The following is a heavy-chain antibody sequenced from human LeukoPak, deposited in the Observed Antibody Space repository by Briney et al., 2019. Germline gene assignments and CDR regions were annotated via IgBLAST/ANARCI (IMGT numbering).Heavy chain of an antibody. Sequence: TGGSLRLSCAASGFTFSSYGMNWVRQAPGKGLEWVSYISSSGSTIYYADSVRGRFTISRDNAKNSLYLQMNSLRAEDTAVYYCARRFYSSGWADYWGQGTLVTVSS. CDR3: ARRFYSSGWADY. V-gene: IGHV3-48*03. J-gene: IGHJ4*02. CDR2: ISSSGSTI. CDR1: GFTFSSYG. D-gene: IGHD6-19*01.